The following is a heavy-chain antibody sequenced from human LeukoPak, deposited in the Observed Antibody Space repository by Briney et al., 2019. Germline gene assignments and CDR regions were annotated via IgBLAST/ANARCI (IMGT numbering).Heavy chain of an antibody. D-gene: IGHD5-12*01. CDR3: AHRQFSWVAPDAFDI. Sequence: SGPTLVKPTQTLTLTCTFSGFSLSTSGVGVGWIRRPPGKALEWLALIYWDDDKRYSPSLKSRLTITKDTSKNQVVLTMTNMDPVDTATYYCAHRQFSWVAPDAFDIWGQGTMVTVSS. CDR2: IYWDDDK. V-gene: IGHV2-5*02. J-gene: IGHJ3*02. CDR1: GFSLSTSGVG.